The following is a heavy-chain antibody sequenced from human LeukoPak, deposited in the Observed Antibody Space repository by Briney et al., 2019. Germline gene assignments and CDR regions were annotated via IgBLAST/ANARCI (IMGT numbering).Heavy chain of an antibody. Sequence: ASVKVSCKASGYTFTSYGISWVRQAPGQGLEWMGWISAYNGSTNYAQKLQGRVTMTTDTSTSTAYMELRSLRSDDTAVYYCARDAGDSSGYYYGSFDYWGQGTLVTVSS. CDR1: GYTFTSYG. V-gene: IGHV1-18*01. D-gene: IGHD3-22*01. CDR2: ISAYNGST. J-gene: IGHJ4*02. CDR3: ARDAGDSSGYYYGSFDY.